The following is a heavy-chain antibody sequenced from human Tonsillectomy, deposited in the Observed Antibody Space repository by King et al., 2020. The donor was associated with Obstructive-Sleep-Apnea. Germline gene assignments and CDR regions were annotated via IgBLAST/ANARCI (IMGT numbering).Heavy chain of an antibody. CDR2: IYSSGST. D-gene: IGHD4-23*01. CDR3: ARELDYDGHEYRP. Sequence: VQLQESGPGLVKPSQTLSLTCTVSVGSISSGGYFWSRIRRFPGKGLNWIGYIYSSGSTDTNPPLKSRLTISIDPSKNPFSLNLSSVTAAATAVYYCARELDYDGHEYRPWGQGTLVTVSA. CDR1: VGSISSGGYF. V-gene: IGHV4-31*03. J-gene: IGHJ5*02.